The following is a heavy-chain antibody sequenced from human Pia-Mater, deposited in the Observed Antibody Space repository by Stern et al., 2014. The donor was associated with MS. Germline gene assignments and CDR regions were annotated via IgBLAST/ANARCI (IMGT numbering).Heavy chain of an antibody. Sequence: QVTLRESGPTLVKPTQTLTLTCTFSGFSLSTSGVHVGWIRQPPGKAREWLAVIYWDNVKSYHPSQKRRITIYKDTPKNQVVLTMTNMDPMDTATYYCARPDCSGGRCFDYWGQGTQVTVSS. J-gene: IGHJ4*02. CDR1: GFSLSTSGVH. D-gene: IGHD2-15*01. CDR3: ARPDCSGGRCFDY. CDR2: IYWDNVK. V-gene: IGHV2-5*09.